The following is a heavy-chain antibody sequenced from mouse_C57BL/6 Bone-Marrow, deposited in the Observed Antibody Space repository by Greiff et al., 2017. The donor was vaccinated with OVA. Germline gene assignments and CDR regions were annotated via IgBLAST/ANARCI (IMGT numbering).Heavy chain of an antibody. Sequence: VQLQQSGPGLVQPSQSLSITCTVSGFSLTSYGVHWVRQPPGKGLEWLGVIWSGGSTDYNAAFISRLSISKDNSKSQVFFKMNSLQADDTAIYYCAIPAPYGNYEAMDYWGQGTSVTVSS. D-gene: IGHD2-1*01. CDR3: AIPAPYGNYEAMDY. CDR2: IWSGGST. V-gene: IGHV2-4*01. CDR1: GFSLTSYG. J-gene: IGHJ4*01.